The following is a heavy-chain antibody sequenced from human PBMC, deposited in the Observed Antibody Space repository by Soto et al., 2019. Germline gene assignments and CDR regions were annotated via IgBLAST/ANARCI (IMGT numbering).Heavy chain of an antibody. CDR1: GGPFSSYA. V-gene: IGHV1-69*06. J-gene: IGHJ5*02. D-gene: IGHD3-10*02. CDR2: LTPMFGAP. CDR3: ARVFTGRWFDT. Sequence: QVQLVQSGAEVKKPGSSVKVSCTASGGPFSSYAINWVRQAPGQGLEWMGVLTPMFGAPHYAQNFKGRITITADKSTNTAYMELSSLTSGDTAVYFCARVFTGRWFDTWGQGTLVTVSS.